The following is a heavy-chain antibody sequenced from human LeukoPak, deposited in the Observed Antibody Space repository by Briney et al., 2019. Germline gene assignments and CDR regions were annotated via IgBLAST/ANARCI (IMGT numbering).Heavy chain of an antibody. Sequence: PGGSLRLSCAASGFTFSSFWMSWVRQAPGKGLEWVAVIAYDGSRAFYADSVKGRLTISRDNSKNTMSVRMDDLRAEDTAVYYCTRYNNDHFDYWGQGTLVTVSS. D-gene: IGHD1-14*01. CDR1: GFTFSSFW. V-gene: IGHV3-33*08. CDR3: TRYNNDHFDY. J-gene: IGHJ4*02. CDR2: IAYDGSRA.